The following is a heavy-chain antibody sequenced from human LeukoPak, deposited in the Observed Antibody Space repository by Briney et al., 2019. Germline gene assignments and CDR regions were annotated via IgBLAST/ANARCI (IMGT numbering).Heavy chain of an antibody. CDR1: GYSFTSYW. Sequence: GESLKISCKGSGYSFTSYWIAWVRQMPGKGLEWMGIIYPSDSDTRYSPSFQGQVTISADKSITTAYLQWSSLEASDTAIYFCARQGNSYGYNYWGQGTLSPSPQ. CDR2: IYPSDSDT. D-gene: IGHD5-18*01. V-gene: IGHV5-51*01. J-gene: IGHJ4*02. CDR3: ARQGNSYGYNY.